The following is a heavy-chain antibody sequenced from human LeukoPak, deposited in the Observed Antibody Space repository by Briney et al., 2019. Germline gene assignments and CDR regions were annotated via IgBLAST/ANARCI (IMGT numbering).Heavy chain of an antibody. J-gene: IGHJ4*02. Sequence: PGGSLRLSCAASGFTFSSYAMSWVRQAPGKGLEWVAKMKEDGSDIYYVDSVKGRFTICRDNAKNSLCLQMSSLRVEDTAVYYCARGGARYLDNWGQGTLATVSS. CDR3: ARGGARYLDN. D-gene: IGHD3-9*01. CDR2: MKEDGSDI. V-gene: IGHV3-7*01. CDR1: GFTFSSYA.